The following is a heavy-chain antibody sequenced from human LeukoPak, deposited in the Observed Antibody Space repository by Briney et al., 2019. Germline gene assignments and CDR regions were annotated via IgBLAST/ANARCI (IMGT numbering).Heavy chain of an antibody. J-gene: IGHJ4*02. V-gene: IGHV1-18*01. CDR2: ISAYSGNT. CDR1: GYIFTSYG. D-gene: IGHD3-9*01. CDR3: ARTYDILTPLDY. Sequence: APVKVSCKASGYIFTSYGISWVRQAPGQGLEWMGWISAYSGNTNYAQKLQGRVTMTTDTSTTTAYMELRRLRSDDTAVYYCARTYDILTPLDYWGQGTLVTVSS.